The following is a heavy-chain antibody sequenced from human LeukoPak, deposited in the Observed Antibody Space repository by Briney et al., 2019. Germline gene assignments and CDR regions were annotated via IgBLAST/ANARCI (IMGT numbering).Heavy chain of an antibody. CDR3: ARHGSGSYYNEHYYYYYMDV. Sequence: ASVEVSCKASRYTFTSYAMNWGRQAPGHGLEWMGWINTNTGKPTYDPSLTGRFVFSLYTSVSPAYLQISSLKAEDTAVYYCARHGSGSYYNEHYYYYYMDVWGKGTTVTVSS. D-gene: IGHD3-10*01. CDR2: INTNTGKP. V-gene: IGHV7-4-1*02. CDR1: RYTFTSYA. J-gene: IGHJ6*03.